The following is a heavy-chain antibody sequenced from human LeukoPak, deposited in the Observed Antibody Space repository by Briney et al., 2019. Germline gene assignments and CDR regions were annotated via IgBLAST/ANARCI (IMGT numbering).Heavy chain of an antibody. J-gene: IGHJ3*02. CDR2: INHSGST. D-gene: IGHD4-17*01. V-gene: IGHV4-34*01. Sequence: PSETLSLTCAVYGGSFSGYYWSWIRQPPGKGLEWIGEINHSGSTNSNPSLKSRVTTSVDTSKNQFSLKLSSVTAADTAVYYCAREVITVTTWGPFDIWGQGTMVTVSS. CDR1: GGSFSGYY. CDR3: AREVITVTTWGPFDI.